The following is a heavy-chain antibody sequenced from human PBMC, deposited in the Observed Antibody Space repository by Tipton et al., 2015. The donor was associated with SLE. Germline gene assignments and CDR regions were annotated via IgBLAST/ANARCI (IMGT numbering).Heavy chain of an antibody. D-gene: IGHD2-15*01. V-gene: IGHV3-23*03. CDR1: GFTFRAYP. Sequence: GSLRLSCAASGFTFRAYPMSWVRQAPGKGLEWVSVVYSGDNSTYYADSVKGRFTISRDSSKNMLYLQMNSLRAEDTAVYYCAKRGRGYCSTGSCAFTSWGQGTLVTVSS. CDR3: AKRGRGYCSTGSCAFTS. CDR2: VYSGDNST. J-gene: IGHJ4*02.